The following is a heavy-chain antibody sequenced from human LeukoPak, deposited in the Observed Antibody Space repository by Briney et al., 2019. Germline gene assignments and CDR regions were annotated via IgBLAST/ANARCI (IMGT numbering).Heavy chain of an antibody. CDR1: GGSISSSSYY. V-gene: IGHV4-39*01. CDR2: IYYSGST. CDR3: ARPLSQYSGSYVGTWFDP. Sequence: SETLSLTCTVSGGSISSSSYYWGWIRQPPGKGLEWIGSIYYSGSTYYNPSLKSRVTISVDTSKNQFSLKLSSVTAADTAVYYCARPLSQYSGSYVGTWFDPWGQGTLVTVSS. D-gene: IGHD1-26*01. J-gene: IGHJ5*02.